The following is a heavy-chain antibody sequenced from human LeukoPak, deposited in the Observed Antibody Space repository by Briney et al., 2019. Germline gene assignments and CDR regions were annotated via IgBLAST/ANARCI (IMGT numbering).Heavy chain of an antibody. CDR1: GGSFSGYY. Sequence: SETLSLTCAVYGGSFSGYYWSWIRQPPGKGLEWIGEINHSGSTNYNPSLKSRVTISVDTSKNQFSLKLSSVTAADTAVYYCARDRFQYFDYWGQGTLVTVSS. V-gene: IGHV4-34*01. J-gene: IGHJ4*02. CDR3: ARDRFQYFDY. CDR2: INHSGST.